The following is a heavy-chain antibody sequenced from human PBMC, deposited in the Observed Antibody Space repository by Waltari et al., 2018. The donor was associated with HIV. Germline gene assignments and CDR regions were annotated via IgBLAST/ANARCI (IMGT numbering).Heavy chain of an antibody. V-gene: IGHV1-2*06. CDR1: GSGFNTYY. D-gene: IGHD5-12*01. J-gene: IGHJ4*02. CDR3: ARDPQRKDGYNFDS. CDR2: FDMKTGVT. Sequence: QVQLVQSGAEVKKPGASVKVSCKTSGSGFNTYYKHWVRQAPGRGLEWMGLFDMKTGVTSYAQAFQGRVTMAGDASISTASLELSSLTSDDTATYYCARDPQRKDGYNFDSWGQGTLVTVSS.